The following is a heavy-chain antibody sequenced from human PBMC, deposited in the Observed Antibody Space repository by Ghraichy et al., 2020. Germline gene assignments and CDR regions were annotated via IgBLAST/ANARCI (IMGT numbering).Heavy chain of an antibody. CDR1: GFIFSDAW. J-gene: IGHJ4*02. CDR2: IKTKADGGTT. Sequence: GGSLRLSCEASGFIFSDAWMSWVRQAPGKGLEWVGRIKTKADGGTTDYAAPVKGRFTISRDESQNTLYLQMNSLKTEDTAIYYCITVSLEIVGVPLWGQGTLVTVSS. D-gene: IGHD2-15*01. V-gene: IGHV3-15*01. CDR3: ITVSLEIVGVPL.